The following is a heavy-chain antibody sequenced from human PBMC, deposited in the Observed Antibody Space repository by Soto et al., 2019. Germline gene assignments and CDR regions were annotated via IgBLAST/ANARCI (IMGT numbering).Heavy chain of an antibody. CDR1: GYTFTSYY. CDR3: ARDQGRSSSSRTDHYYYYYGMEF. V-gene: IGHV1-46*01. D-gene: IGHD6-6*01. Sequence: VSVKVSCKASGYTFTSYYMHWVRQAPGQGLEWMGIINPSGGSTSYAQKFQGRVTMTRDTSTSTVYMELSSLRSEDTAVYYCARDQGRSSSSRTDHYYYYYGMEFWGQGTTVTVSS. CDR2: INPSGGST. J-gene: IGHJ6*02.